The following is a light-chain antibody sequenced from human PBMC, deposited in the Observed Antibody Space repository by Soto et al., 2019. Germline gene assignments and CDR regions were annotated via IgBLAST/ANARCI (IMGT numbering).Light chain of an antibody. J-gene: IGKJ2*01. Sequence: EIVLTQSPGTLSLSPGERATLSCRASQSVSSSYLAWYQQKPGQAPRLLIYGASSRATGIPDRFSGSGSGTDFTLTINRLEPEDSAVYYCQQYGSSPPYTFGQGTKVDIK. V-gene: IGKV3-20*01. CDR3: QQYGSSPPYT. CDR2: GAS. CDR1: QSVSSSY.